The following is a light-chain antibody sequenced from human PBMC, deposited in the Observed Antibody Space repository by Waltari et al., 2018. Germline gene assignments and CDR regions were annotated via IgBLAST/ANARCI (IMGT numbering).Light chain of an antibody. V-gene: IGKV1-39*01. CDR2: GAS. J-gene: IGKJ2*01. Sequence: DIQMTQSPSSLSASVGDRVTITCRASERINTDLNWYQQKSGEAPNVLIYGASTLESGVPSRFSGSGSGTVFTLNIRSLQSEDSAINYCKQSQSMPYTFGQGTKVEI. CDR3: KQSQSMPYT. CDR1: ERINTD.